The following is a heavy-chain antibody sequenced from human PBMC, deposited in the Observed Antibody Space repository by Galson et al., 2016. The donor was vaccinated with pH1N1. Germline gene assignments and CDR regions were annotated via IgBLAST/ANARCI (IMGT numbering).Heavy chain of an antibody. CDR2: ISASGLST. CDR1: GFTFHTSG. V-gene: IGHV3-23*01. CDR3: AKDRQDWVQNTGSFDF. Sequence: SLRLSCATSGFTFHTSGMSWVRQAPGKGLEWVSFISASGLSTYYVDSVKGRFTVSRDNSKNTLYLQMNSLRAEDTDVYFCAKDRQDWVQNTGSFDFWGQGTMVTVSS. D-gene: IGHD3/OR15-3a*01. J-gene: IGHJ3*01.